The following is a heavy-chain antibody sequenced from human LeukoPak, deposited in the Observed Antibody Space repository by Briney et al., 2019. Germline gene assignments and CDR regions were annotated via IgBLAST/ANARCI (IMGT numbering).Heavy chain of an antibody. Sequence: SVKVSCKASGGTFTSSAISWVPQAPGQGPEWMGGIIPIVGTANYAQKFQGRVTITADESTSTAYMELSSLRSEDTAVYYCARASTMIVVVSPFDYWGQGTLVTVSS. J-gene: IGHJ4*02. CDR1: GGTFTSSA. V-gene: IGHV1-69*01. D-gene: IGHD3-22*01. CDR3: ARASTMIVVVSPFDY. CDR2: IIPIVGTA.